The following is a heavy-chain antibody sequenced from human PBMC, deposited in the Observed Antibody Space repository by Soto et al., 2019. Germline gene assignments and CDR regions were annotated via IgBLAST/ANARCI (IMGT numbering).Heavy chain of an antibody. V-gene: IGHV3-7*01. Sequence: GGSLRLSCTASGFTLSTYWMSWVRQAPGKGLEWVANIKQDGSEKYYVDSVKGRFTIPRDNAKNSLFLQMNSLRAEDTAVFYCVRSVNSRDYYGMDVWGQGTTVTVSS. CDR2: IKQDGSEK. D-gene: IGHD1-7*01. J-gene: IGHJ6*02. CDR3: VRSVNSRDYYGMDV. CDR1: GFTLSTYW.